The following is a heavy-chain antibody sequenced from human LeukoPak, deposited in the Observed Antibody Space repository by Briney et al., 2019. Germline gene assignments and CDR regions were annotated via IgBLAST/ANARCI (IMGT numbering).Heavy chain of an antibody. J-gene: IGHJ4*02. CDR1: GFTFSTYT. Sequence: GGSLRLSCAASGFTFSTYTMNWVRQAPGKGLEWVSSISSSSTIYYADSVKGRFTISRDNAKNSLYLQMNSLRAEDTAVYYCARGMAAATGFDYWGQGTLVTVSS. V-gene: IGHV3-69-1*01. CDR3: ARGMAAATGFDY. CDR2: ISSSSTI. D-gene: IGHD6-13*01.